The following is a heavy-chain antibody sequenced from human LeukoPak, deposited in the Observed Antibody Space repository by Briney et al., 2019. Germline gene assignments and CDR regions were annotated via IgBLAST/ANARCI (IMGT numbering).Heavy chain of an antibody. CDR2: ISAYNGNT. J-gene: IGHJ6*03. CDR1: GYTFTSYD. V-gene: IGHV1-18*01. D-gene: IGHD3-22*01. CDR3: ARGYYDSSGYYYAAYYYYYMDV. Sequence: ASVKVSCKASGYTFTSYDINWVRQATGRGLEWMGWISAYNGNTNYAQKLQGRVTMTTDTSTSTAYMELRSLRSDDTAVYYCARGYYDSSGYYYAAYYYYYMDVWGKGTTVTVSS.